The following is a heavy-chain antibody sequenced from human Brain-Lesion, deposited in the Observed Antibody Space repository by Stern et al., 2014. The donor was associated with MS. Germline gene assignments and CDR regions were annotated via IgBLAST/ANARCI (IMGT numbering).Heavy chain of an antibody. CDR1: GGSISSSNW. J-gene: IGHJ4*02. Sequence: VQLVESGPGLVKPSGTLSLTCAVSGGSISSSNWWSWVRQSPGKGLEWIGESDHSGSTIYKPSLKSRVTVSVDKSKNRFSLNLGSGTAADTAVYFCARFPASRPHVFDSWGQGTLVTVSS. CDR2: SDHSGST. CDR3: ARFPASRPHVFDS. V-gene: IGHV4-4*02. D-gene: IGHD6-13*01.